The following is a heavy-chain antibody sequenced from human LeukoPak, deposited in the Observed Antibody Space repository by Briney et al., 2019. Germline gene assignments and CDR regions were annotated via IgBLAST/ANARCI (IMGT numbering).Heavy chain of an antibody. D-gene: IGHD7-27*01. CDR1: GGSIRSGRYC. V-gene: IGHV4-39*01. CDR2: LYYSGST. J-gene: IGHJ6*03. Sequence: SEPLSLTCTVSGGSIRSGRYCWGWIRQPPGKGLEWIGSLYYSGSTYYKPSLKSRVTISVDTSKNQFSLELSSVTAADTAVYYCARLISNWGRGLYYYYMDVWGKGTTVTVSS. CDR3: ARLISNWGRGLYYYYMDV.